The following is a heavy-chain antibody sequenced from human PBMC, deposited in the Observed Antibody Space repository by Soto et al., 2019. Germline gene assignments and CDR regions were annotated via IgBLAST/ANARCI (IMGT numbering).Heavy chain of an antibody. CDR2: ISSSSTI. V-gene: IGHV3-48*01. CDR3: ARKAPSLIVLMGRGAFDI. D-gene: IGHD2-8*01. J-gene: IGHJ3*02. Sequence: PGGSLILSCAASGFTFSSYSMNWVRQAPGKGLEWVSYISSSSTIYYADSVKGRFTISRDNAKNSLYLQMNSLRAEDTAVYYCARKAPSLIVLMGRGAFDIWGQGTMVTVSS. CDR1: GFTFSSYS.